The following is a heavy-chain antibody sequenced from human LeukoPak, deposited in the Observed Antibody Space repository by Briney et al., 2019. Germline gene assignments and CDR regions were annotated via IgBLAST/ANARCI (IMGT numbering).Heavy chain of an antibody. J-gene: IGHJ6*03. CDR2: VYYSGST. Sequence: SETLSLTCTVSGGSVSTIDYYWGWIRQPPGKGLEWIGSVYYSGSTYYNAPLKSRVTISVDTSKNQFSLKLSSVTAADTAVYYCARERGGYGAYYYYYYMDVWGKGTTVTISS. D-gene: IGHD4-17*01. CDR3: ARERGGYGAYYYYYYMDV. V-gene: IGHV4-39*07. CDR1: GGSVSTIDYY.